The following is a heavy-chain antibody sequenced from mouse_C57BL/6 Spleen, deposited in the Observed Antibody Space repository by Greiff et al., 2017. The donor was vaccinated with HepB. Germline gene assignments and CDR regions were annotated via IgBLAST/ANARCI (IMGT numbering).Heavy chain of an antibody. CDR3: ARYYYGSTWFAY. CDR2: IYPGSGST. D-gene: IGHD1-1*01. CDR1: GYTFTSYW. V-gene: IGHV1-55*01. Sequence: VQLQQSGAELVKPGASVKMSCKASGYTFTSYWITWVKQRPGQGLEWIGDIYPGSGSTNYNEKFKSKATLTVGTSSSTAYMQLSSLTSEDSAVYYCARYYYGSTWFAYWGQGTLVTVSA. J-gene: IGHJ3*01.